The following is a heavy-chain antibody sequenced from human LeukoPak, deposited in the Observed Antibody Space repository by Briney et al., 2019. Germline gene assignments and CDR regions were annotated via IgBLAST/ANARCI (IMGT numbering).Heavy chain of an antibody. CDR3: GCTYYDSSGYYYPVDP. CDR1: GFTFSSYS. Sequence: GGSLRLSCAASGFTFSSYSMNWVRQAPGKGLEWVSSISSSSSYIYYADSVKGRFTISRANAKNSLYLQMNSLRAEDTAVYYCGCTYYDSSGYYYPVDPWGQGTLVTVSS. D-gene: IGHD3-22*01. CDR2: ISSSSSYI. V-gene: IGHV3-21*01. J-gene: IGHJ5*02.